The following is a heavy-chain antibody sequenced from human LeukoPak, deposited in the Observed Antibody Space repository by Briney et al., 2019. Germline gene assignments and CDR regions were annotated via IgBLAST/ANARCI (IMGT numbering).Heavy chain of an antibody. D-gene: IGHD4-23*01. CDR2: LSDGGDRT. CDR1: GFTFSSYG. V-gene: IGHV3-23*01. CDR3: AKGGGYYGGNVGYYYYMDV. Sequence: GGSLRLSCAASGFTFSSYGMNWVRQAPGKGLEWVSALSDGGDRTYYADSVKGRFTISRDNSKNTLYVQMNSLRAEDTAVYYCAKGGGYYGGNVGYYYYMDVWGKGTTVTIS. J-gene: IGHJ6*03.